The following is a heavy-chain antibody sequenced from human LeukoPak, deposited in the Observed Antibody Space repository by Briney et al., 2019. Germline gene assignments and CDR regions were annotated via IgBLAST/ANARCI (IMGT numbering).Heavy chain of an antibody. D-gene: IGHD3-3*01. CDR2: INPNSGGI. CDR3: ARDLSYYDFWSGYSGGGGDY. Sequence: ASVKVSCKASGYSFTGYYMHWVRQAPGQGLEWMGWINPNSGGINYAQKFQGRVTMTRDTSISTAYMELSRLRSDDTAVYYCARDLSYYDFWSGYSGGGGDYWGQGTLVTVSS. V-gene: IGHV1-2*02. J-gene: IGHJ4*02. CDR1: GYSFTGYY.